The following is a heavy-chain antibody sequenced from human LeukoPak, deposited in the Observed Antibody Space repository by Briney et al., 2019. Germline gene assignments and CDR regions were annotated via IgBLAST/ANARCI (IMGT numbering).Heavy chain of an antibody. CDR3: ARARYCSSTSCYFDY. Sequence: GGSLKISFKGSGYSFTSYWIGWVRPMPGKGVEWMGIIYPGDSDTRYSPSFQGQVTISADKSLSTAYLQWSSLKASDTAMYYCARARYCSSTSCYFDYWGQGTLVTVSS. V-gene: IGHV5-51*01. D-gene: IGHD2-2*01. CDR1: GYSFTSYW. J-gene: IGHJ4*02. CDR2: IYPGDSDT.